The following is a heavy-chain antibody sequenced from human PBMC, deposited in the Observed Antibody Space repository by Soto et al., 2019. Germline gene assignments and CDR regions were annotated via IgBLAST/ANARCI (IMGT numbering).Heavy chain of an antibody. J-gene: IGHJ4*02. CDR3: ARDSHCGGDCSLYYFDY. V-gene: IGHV3-30*14. Sequence: QVQLVESGGGVVQPGRPLRLACAASGFTFSTYAMYWVRQAPGKGREWVAVISYGGSKKYYAYSVKGRFTISRDNPKNRVYLQLNSLRADDTAVYYCARDSHCGGDCSLYYFDYWGQGTLVTVSS. CDR2: ISYGGSKK. CDR1: GFTFSTYA. D-gene: IGHD2-21*02.